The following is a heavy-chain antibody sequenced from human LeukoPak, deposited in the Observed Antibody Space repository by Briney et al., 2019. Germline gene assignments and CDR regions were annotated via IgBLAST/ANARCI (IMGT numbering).Heavy chain of an antibody. CDR2: IYYSGST. V-gene: IGHV4-61*01. D-gene: IGHD3-10*01. CDR3: ASIDYYGSGSYYLRFDY. J-gene: IGHJ4*02. Sequence: SETLSLTCTVSGGSVSSGSYYWSWIRQPPGKGLEWIGYIYYSGSTNYNPSLKSQVTISVDTSKNQFSLKLSSVTAADTAVYYCASIDYYGSGSYYLRFDYWGQGTLVTVSS. CDR1: GGSVSSGSYY.